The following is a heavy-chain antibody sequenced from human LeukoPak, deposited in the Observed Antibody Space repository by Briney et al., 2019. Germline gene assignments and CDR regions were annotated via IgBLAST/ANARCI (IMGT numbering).Heavy chain of an antibody. D-gene: IGHD2-15*01. Sequence: GGSLRLSCAASGFTFSSYGMHWVRQAPGKGLEWISHISSSGGMIYCADSVRGRFTVSRDNAKNSVLLQMNGLRVEDTALYYCARELVLAAKTYWFDSWGQGTLVAVSS. CDR3: ARELVLAAKTYWFDS. CDR2: ISSSGGMI. J-gene: IGHJ5*01. V-gene: IGHV3-48*04. CDR1: GFTFSSYG.